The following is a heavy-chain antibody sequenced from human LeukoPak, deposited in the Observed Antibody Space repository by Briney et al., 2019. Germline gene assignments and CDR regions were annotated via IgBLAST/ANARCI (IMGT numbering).Heavy chain of an antibody. CDR3: ARPLGYSSSWPPDY. CDR2: ISPNSGGT. Sequence: ASVKVSCKASGYTFTGYYMHWVRQAPGQGLEWMGWISPNSGGTNYAQKFQGRVTMTRDTSISTAYMELSRLRSDDTAVYYCARPLGYSSSWPPDYWGQGTLVTVSS. J-gene: IGHJ4*02. CDR1: GYTFTGYY. V-gene: IGHV1-2*02. D-gene: IGHD6-13*01.